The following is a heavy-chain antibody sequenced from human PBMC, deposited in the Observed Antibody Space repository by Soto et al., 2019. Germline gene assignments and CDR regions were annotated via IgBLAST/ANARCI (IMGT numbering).Heavy chain of an antibody. CDR2: IYYSGST. CDR3: ARVIRRMRSYPNWFDP. Sequence: SETLSLTCTVSGGSISSYYWSWIRQPPGKGLEWIGYIYYSGSTNYNPSLKSRVTISVDTSKNQFSLKLSSVTAADTAVYYCARVIRRMRSYPNWFDPWGQGTLVTVSS. V-gene: IGHV4-59*01. J-gene: IGHJ5*02. D-gene: IGHD3-16*02. CDR1: GGSISSYY.